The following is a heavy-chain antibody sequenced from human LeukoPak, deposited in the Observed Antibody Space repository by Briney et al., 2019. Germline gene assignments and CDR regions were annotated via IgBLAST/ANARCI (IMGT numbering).Heavy chain of an antibody. Sequence: GGSLRLSCAASGFTFSSYSMNWVRQAPGKGLEWVSSISSSSSYIYYADSVKGRFTISRDNAKNSLYLQMNSLRAEDTAVYYCARDWDYCSSTSCYEWFDPWGQGTLVTVSS. J-gene: IGHJ5*02. CDR1: GFTFSSYS. V-gene: IGHV3-21*01. CDR3: ARDWDYCSSTSCYEWFDP. D-gene: IGHD2-2*01. CDR2: ISSSSSYI.